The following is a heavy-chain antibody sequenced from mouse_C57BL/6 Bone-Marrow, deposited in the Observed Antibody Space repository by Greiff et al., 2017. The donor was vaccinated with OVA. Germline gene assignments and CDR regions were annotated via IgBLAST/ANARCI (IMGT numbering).Heavy chain of an antibody. CDR1: GYTFTDYE. V-gene: IGHV1-15*01. Sequence: VKLVESGAELVRPGASVTLSCKASGYTFTDYEMHWVKQTPVHGLEWIGAIDPETGGTAYNQKFKGKAILTADKSSSTAYMERRSLTSEDSAVYYCTRTDGSSYVYFDVWGTGTTVTVSS. CDR3: TRTDGSSYVYFDV. CDR2: IDPETGGT. J-gene: IGHJ1*03. D-gene: IGHD1-1*01.